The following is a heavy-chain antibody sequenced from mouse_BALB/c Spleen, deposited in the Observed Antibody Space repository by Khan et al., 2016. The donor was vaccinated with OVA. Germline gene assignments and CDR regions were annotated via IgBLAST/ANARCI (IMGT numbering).Heavy chain of an antibody. CDR1: GYSFTVYY. CDR2: VNPTNGDT. V-gene: IGHV1-26*01. J-gene: IGHJ3*01. CDR3: ARGYEDFAY. Sequence: EVQLQQSGPELAKPGASVKISCKASGYSFTVYYMTWVKQSPGKSPEWIGRVNPTNGDTNYNQNFKGKAILTVDKSSNTAYMQLRSLTSEDSAVFYCARGYEDFAYWGQGTLVTVSA. D-gene: IGHD2-12*01.